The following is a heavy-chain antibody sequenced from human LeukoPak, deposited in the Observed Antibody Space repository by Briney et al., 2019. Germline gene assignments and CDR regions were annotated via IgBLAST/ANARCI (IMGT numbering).Heavy chain of an antibody. CDR1: GYTFTSYG. CDR3: ARAPPRPYGDYGILEYYYYGMDV. Sequence: ASVKVSCKASGYTFTSYGISWVRQAPGQGLEWMGWINAYNGNTNYAQKLQGRVTMTTDTSTSTAYMELRSLRSDDTAVYYCARAPPRPYGDYGILEYYYYGMDVWGQGTTVTVSS. D-gene: IGHD4-17*01. CDR2: INAYNGNT. J-gene: IGHJ6*02. V-gene: IGHV1-18*01.